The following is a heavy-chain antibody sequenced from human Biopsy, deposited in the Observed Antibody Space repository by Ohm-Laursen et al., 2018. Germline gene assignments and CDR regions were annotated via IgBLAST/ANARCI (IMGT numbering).Heavy chain of an antibody. V-gene: IGHV4-39*01. CDR3: ARQVDFWSGYVDY. Sequence: TLSLTWTVSGGSISDSTYHWGWIRQSPGKGLEWIGNIYYSGNTDYSPSLKSRVTISVDTSNNQLSLKLRSVTAADTAVYYCARQVDFWSGYVDYWGQGTLVAVSS. CDR1: GGSISDSTYH. CDR2: IYYSGNT. D-gene: IGHD3-3*01. J-gene: IGHJ4*02.